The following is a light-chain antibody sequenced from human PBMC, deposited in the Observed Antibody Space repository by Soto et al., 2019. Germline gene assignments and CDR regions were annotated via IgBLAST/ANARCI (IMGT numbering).Light chain of an antibody. J-gene: IGKJ1*01. CDR2: GAS. V-gene: IGKV3-15*01. CDR1: QSVSSN. CDR3: QQYNNWHPWT. Sequence: EIVMTQSPATLSVSPGERATLSCRASQSVSSNLAWYQQKPGQAPRLLIYGASTRAPGIPARFSGSGSGTEFTLTISSLQSEDFAVYYCQQYNNWHPWTFGQGTKV.